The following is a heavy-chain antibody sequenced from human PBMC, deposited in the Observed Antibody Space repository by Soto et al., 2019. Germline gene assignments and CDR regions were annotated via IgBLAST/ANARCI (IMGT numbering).Heavy chain of an antibody. CDR3: AQVLVESFGDDVPSPFHFDY. CDR2: ISYDGSDE. D-gene: IGHD4-17*01. V-gene: IGHV3-30*18. J-gene: IGHJ4*02. Sequence: QVQLVESGGGVVPPGRSLRLSCAASGFTFSYYGMLWVRQAPGKGLEWVAVISYDGSDEYYTETVKGRFTTSRDNYKNTQYLQMNSLRTEDTAVYYCAQVLVESFGDDVPSPFHFDYRGQGTLVTVSS. CDR1: GFTFSYYG.